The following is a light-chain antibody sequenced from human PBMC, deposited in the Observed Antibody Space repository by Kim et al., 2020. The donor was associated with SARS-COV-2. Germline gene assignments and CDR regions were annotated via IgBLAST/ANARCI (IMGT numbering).Light chain of an antibody. Sequence: AYVGDRVTITCRASQIVETYLAWYQQKPGKAPTLLVYQASSLQVGVPSRFSGSGSGAEFTLTINSLQPDDFATYYCQHYIRFPYTFGQGTKLEI. J-gene: IGKJ2*01. CDR3: QHYIRFPYT. CDR2: QAS. V-gene: IGKV1-5*03. CDR1: QIVETY.